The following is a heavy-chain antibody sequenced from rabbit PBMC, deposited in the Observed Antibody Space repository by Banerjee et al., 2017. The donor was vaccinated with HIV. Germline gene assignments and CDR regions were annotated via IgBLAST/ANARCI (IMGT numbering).Heavy chain of an antibody. CDR2: INAVTGKA. CDR1: GIDFSTYSY. D-gene: IGHD1-1*01. J-gene: IGHJ3*01. CDR3: ARDSGDWCFDV. V-gene: IGHV1S45*01. Sequence: QEQLEESGGGLVKPGGTLTLTCKASGIDFSTYSYMCWVRQAPGKGLEWIACINAVTGKAVYASWAKGRFTFSKTSTTVTLQMTSLTAADTATYFSARDSGDWCFDVWGQGTLVTVS.